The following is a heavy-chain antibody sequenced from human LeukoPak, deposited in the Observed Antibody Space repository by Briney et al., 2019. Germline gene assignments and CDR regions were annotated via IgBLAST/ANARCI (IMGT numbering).Heavy chain of an antibody. V-gene: IGHV3-7*01. J-gene: IGHJ4*02. CDR1: GFTFSNYW. CDR3: AREKFLEWYAVAGTFGYFDY. CDR2: LKQDGGEK. D-gene: IGHD6-19*01. Sequence: PGGSLRLSCAASGFTFSNYWVSWVRQAPGKGLEWVANLKQDGGEKYYVDSVKGRFTISRDNAKNSLYLQMNSLRAEDTAVYYCAREKFLEWYAVAGTFGYFDYWGQGTLVTVSS.